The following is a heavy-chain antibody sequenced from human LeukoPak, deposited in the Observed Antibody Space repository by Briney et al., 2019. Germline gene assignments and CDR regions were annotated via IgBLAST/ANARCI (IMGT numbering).Heavy chain of an antibody. J-gene: IGHJ3*02. V-gene: IGHV4-4*02. D-gene: IGHD2-2*02. Sequence: SETLSLTCAVSGGSISSSNWWSWVRQPPGKGLEWIGEIYHSGSTNYNPSLKSRVTISVDTSKNQFSLKLSSVTAADTAVYYCARAEDAVPAAILGAFDIWGQGTMVTVSS. CDR2: IYHSGST. CDR1: GGSISSSNW. CDR3: ARAEDAVPAAILGAFDI.